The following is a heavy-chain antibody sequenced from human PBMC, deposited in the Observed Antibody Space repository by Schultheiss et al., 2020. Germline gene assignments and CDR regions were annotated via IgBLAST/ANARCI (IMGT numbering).Heavy chain of an antibody. CDR1: GGSFSGYY. Sequence: SETLSLICAVYGGSFSGYYWSWIRQPPGKGLEWIGEINHSGSTNYNPSLKSRVTISVDTSKNQFSLKLSSVTAADTAVYYCARVGWHCGGDCPWGALAFDIWGQGTMVTVSS. V-gene: IGHV4-34*01. CDR3: ARVGWHCGGDCPWGALAFDI. CDR2: INHSGST. J-gene: IGHJ3*02. D-gene: IGHD2-21*02.